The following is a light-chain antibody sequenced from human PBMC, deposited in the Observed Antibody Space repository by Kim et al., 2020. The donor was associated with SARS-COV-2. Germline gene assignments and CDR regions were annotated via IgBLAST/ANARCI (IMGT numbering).Light chain of an antibody. J-gene: IGKJ1*01. Sequence: DIQMTQSPSTLSASVGDRVTITCRARQSVGNWLAWYQQKPGKAPKLLVYKASTLEGGVPSRFSGSGSGTQFTLTISGLQPDDFATYYCQQYNSYPMTFGQGTKVEI. CDR1: QSVGNW. CDR2: KAS. CDR3: QQYNSYPMT. V-gene: IGKV1-5*03.